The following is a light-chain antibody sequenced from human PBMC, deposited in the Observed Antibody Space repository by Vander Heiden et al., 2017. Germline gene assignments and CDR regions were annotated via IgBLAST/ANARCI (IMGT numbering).Light chain of an antibody. Sequence: QSALTQLASVSRPPGQSITISCTGTSSDVGAYNYVSWYQQFPGKVPKPIIYDVSYRPSGVSNRFSGSKSGNTASLTISGLQAEDEADYYCCSYTSSNTLVFGGGTKLTVL. CDR2: DVS. CDR3: CSYTSSNTLV. J-gene: IGLJ2*01. CDR1: SSDVGAYNY. V-gene: IGLV2-14*03.